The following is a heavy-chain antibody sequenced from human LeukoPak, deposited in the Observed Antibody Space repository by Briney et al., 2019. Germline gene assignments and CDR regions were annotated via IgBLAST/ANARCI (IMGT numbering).Heavy chain of an antibody. CDR1: GFTFSTYG. D-gene: IGHD3-22*01. V-gene: IGHV3-23*01. Sequence: PGGTLRLSCAASGFTFSTYGMIWVRQAPGKGLEWVSGISESGGRTYYADSVKGRFTISRDNAKNSLYLQINSLRAEDTAIYYCARRGYYDSSGYDYWGQGTLVTVSS. J-gene: IGHJ4*02. CDR3: ARRGYYDSSGYDY. CDR2: ISESGGRT.